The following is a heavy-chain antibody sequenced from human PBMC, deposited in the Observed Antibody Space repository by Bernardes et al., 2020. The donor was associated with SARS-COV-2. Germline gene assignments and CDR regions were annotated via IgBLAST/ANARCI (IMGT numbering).Heavy chain of an antibody. J-gene: IGHJ4*02. CDR1: GYTYTHYG. CDR3: ARVEGFCSGGTCFSLFYFDH. V-gene: IGHV1-18*04. Sequence: ASVKVSCKASGYTYTHYGIGWVRQAPGHGLEWLGWISGYNGNTNYARPLQGRISMTSDLSTNTAFMELRRLRVDDTAAYFCARVEGFCSGGTCFSLFYFDHWGQGSQVSVSS. CDR2: ISGYNGNT. D-gene: IGHD2-15*01.